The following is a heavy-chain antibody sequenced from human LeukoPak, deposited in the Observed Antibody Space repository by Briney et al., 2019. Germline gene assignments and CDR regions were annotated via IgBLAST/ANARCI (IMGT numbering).Heavy chain of an antibody. CDR1: GYTFTSYA. D-gene: IGHD6-13*01. V-gene: IGHV1-3*01. J-gene: IGHJ5*02. Sequence: AASVKVSCKASGYTFTSYAMHWVRQAPGQRLEWMGWINAGNGNTKYSQKFQGRVTITRDISASTAYMELSSLRSEDTAVYYCARMGSSWGWYNWFDPWGQGTLVTVSS. CDR3: ARMGSSWGWYNWFDP. CDR2: INAGNGNT.